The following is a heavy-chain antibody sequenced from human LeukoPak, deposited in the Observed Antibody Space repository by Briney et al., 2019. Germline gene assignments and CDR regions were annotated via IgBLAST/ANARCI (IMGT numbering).Heavy chain of an antibody. CDR1: GGSFSGYY. J-gene: IGHJ4*02. Sequence: SETLSLTCAVYGGSFSGYYWSWIRQPPGKGLEWIGEINHSGSTNYNPSLKSRVTISVDTSKNQFSLKLSSVTAADTAVYYCARHDYDFWSGYPFYFDYWGQGTLVTVSS. CDR2: INHSGST. CDR3: ARHDYDFWSGYPFYFDY. D-gene: IGHD3-3*01. V-gene: IGHV4-34*01.